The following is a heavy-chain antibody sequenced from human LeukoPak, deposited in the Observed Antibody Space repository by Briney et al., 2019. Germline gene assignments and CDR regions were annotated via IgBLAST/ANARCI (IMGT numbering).Heavy chain of an antibody. CDR3: AREDARSVPTAISPLDY. V-gene: IGHV4-61*02. J-gene: IGHJ4*02. Sequence: SQTLSLTCTVSVGSIISGSYYWSWIRQPAGRGLEWIGRIYTSGSTNYNPSLKSRLTISLDTSKNQFSLKLSSVTAADTAVYYCAREDARSVPTAISPLDYWGQGPLVTVSS. CDR1: VGSIISGSYY. CDR2: IYTSGST. D-gene: IGHD2-2*01.